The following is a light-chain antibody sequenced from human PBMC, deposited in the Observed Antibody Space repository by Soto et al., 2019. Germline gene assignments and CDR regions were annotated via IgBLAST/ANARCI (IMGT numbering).Light chain of an antibody. CDR3: SSYTSSSTRV. CDR1: SSDVGGYNN. J-gene: IGLJ3*02. CDR2: QFS. V-gene: IGLV2-14*01. Sequence: QSLLTQLASVSVSPGQSSSIPCTGSSSDVGGYNNVSWYQQPPTKAPKRMVYQFSNRPSGVSNRFSGSKSGNTASLTISGLQAEDEADYYCSSYTSSSTRVFGGGTKVTVL.